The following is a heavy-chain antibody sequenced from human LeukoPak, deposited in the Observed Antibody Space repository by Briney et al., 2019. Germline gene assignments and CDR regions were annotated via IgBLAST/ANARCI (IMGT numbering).Heavy chain of an antibody. J-gene: IGHJ4*02. D-gene: IGHD6-19*01. CDR3: AKDGSSGWSYYFDY. Sequence: PGGSLRLSCAASGFTFSSYWMHWVRQAPGKGLVWVSRINSDGSSTSYADSVKGRFTISRDNSKNTVYLQMNSLRPEDTAVYYCAKDGSSGWSYYFDYWGQGTLVTVSS. V-gene: IGHV3-74*01. CDR2: INSDGSST. CDR1: GFTFSSYW.